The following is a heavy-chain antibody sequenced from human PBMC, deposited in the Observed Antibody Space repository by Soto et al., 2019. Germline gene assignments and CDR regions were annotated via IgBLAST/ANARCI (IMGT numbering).Heavy chain of an antibody. J-gene: IGHJ4*02. CDR1: GFTFSSYA. V-gene: IGHV3-23*01. Sequence: EVQLLESGGGLVQPGGSLRLSCAASGFTFSSYAMSWVRQAPGKGLEWVSAISGSGGSTYYADSVKGRFTISSDNSKNTLYLQMNSLRAEDTAVYYCAKAELIVVVVAATLGVDYWGQGTLVTVSS. CDR3: AKAELIVVVVAATLGVDY. D-gene: IGHD2-15*01. CDR2: ISGSGGST.